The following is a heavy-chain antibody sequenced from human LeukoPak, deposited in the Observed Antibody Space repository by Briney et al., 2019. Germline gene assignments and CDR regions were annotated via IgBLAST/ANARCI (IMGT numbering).Heavy chain of an antibody. CDR2: INPNSGGT. CDR1: GYTFTGYY. Sequence: AASVKVSCKASGYTFTGYYMHWVRQAPGQGLEWMGWINPNSGGTNYAQRFQGRVTMTRDTSISTAYMELSRLRSDDTAVYYCLARIAAAGAFDYWGQGTLVTVSS. J-gene: IGHJ4*02. D-gene: IGHD6-13*01. V-gene: IGHV1-2*02. CDR3: LARIAAAGAFDY.